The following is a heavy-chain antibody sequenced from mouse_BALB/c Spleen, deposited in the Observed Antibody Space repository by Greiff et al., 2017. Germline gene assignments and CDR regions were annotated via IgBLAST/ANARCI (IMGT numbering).Heavy chain of an antibody. V-gene: IGHV1-31*01. Sequence: EVQLQQSGPELVKPGASVKISCKASGYSFTGYYMHWVKQSHVKSLEWIGRINPYNGATSYNQNFKDKASLTVDKSSSTAYMELHSLTSEDSAVYYCARSGELARFAYWGQGTLVTVSA. D-gene: IGHD4-1*01. CDR3: ARSGELARFAY. CDR2: INPYNGAT. CDR1: GYSFTGYY. J-gene: IGHJ3*01.